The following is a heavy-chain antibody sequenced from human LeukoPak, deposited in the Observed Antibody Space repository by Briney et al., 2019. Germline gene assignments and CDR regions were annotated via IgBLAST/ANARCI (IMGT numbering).Heavy chain of an antibody. CDR3: ARSQLTLNSDTSGYPYWFDP. J-gene: IGHJ5*02. V-gene: IGHV3-21*01. Sequence: PGGSLRLSCAASGFTFSNYTMSWVRQAPGKGLEWVSSISADSTYKYYADSMKGRFTISRDNAENSVYLQVKSLRVEDTAVYYCARSQLTLNSDTSGYPYWFDPWGQGALVTVSS. D-gene: IGHD3-22*01. CDR1: GFTFSNYT. CDR2: ISADSTYK.